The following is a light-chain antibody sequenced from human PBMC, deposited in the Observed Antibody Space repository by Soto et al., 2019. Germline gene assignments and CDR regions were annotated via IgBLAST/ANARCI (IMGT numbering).Light chain of an antibody. Sequence: QSALTQPASVSGSPGQSITISCTGTSSDVGGYNYVSWYQQHPGKAPKLMIYEVSNRPSGVSNRFSGSKSGNTASLTISGLHAEDEAGYYFCSYTSSSTGVFGGGTKLTVL. CDR2: EVS. V-gene: IGLV2-14*01. CDR1: SSDVGGYNY. CDR3: CSYTSSSTGV. J-gene: IGLJ3*02.